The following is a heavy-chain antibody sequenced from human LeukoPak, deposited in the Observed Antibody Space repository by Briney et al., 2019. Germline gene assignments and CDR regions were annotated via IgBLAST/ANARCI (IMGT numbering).Heavy chain of an antibody. CDR1: GFTFNDYW. CDR3: ARHLSGITGYTYGRGIDY. Sequence: GGSLRLSCAASGFTFNDYWMSWVRQAPGKGLEWVANIKQDGSEKYYVDSVKGRFTISRDNAKKSLYLQMNSLRAEDTAVYYCARHLSGITGYTYGRGIDYWGQGTLLTVSS. V-gene: IGHV3-7*01. CDR2: IKQDGSEK. D-gene: IGHD5-18*01. J-gene: IGHJ4*02.